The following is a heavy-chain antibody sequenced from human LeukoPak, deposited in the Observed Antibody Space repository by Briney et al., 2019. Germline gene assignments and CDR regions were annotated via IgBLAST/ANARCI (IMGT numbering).Heavy chain of an antibody. D-gene: IGHD3-22*01. CDR1: GFTFSSYA. V-gene: IGHV3-30-3*01. CDR2: ISYDGSNK. Sequence: GGSLRLSCAASGFTFSSYAMHWVRQAPGKGLEWVAVISYDGSNKYYADSVKGRFTISRDNSKNTPYLQMNSLRADDTAVYYCARDWYYYDSTSHVMDVWGQGTTVTVSS. J-gene: IGHJ6*02. CDR3: ARDWYYYDSTSHVMDV.